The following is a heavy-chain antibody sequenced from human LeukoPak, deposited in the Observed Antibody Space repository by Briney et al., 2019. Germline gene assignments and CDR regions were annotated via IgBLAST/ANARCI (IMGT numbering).Heavy chain of an antibody. V-gene: IGHV1-46*01. D-gene: IGHD6-19*01. CDR1: GYTFTSYY. J-gene: IGHJ4*02. Sequence: GASVKVSCKASGYTFTSYYMHWVRQAPGQGLEWMGIINPSGGSTSYAQKFQGRVTMTRDTSTSTVYMELSSLRSEDTAVYYCATASRSGWYLGRHYYFDYWGQGTLVTVSS. CDR2: INPSGGST. CDR3: ATASRSGWYLGRHYYFDY.